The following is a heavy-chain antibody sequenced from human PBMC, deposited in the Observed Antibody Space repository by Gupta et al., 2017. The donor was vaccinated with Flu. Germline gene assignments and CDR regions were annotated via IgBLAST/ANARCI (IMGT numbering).Heavy chain of an antibody. V-gene: IGHV3-30*18. D-gene: IGHD3-10*01. Sequence: QVQLVESGGGVVQPGRSLRLSCAASGFTFSSHGLHWVRQAPGKGLEWVAVISYDGSNKYYADSVKGRFTISRDNSKNTLYLQMNSLRAEDTAVYYCAKDLAYYYGSGFDYWGQGTLVTVSS. CDR1: GFTFSSHG. J-gene: IGHJ4*02. CDR3: AKDLAYYYGSGFDY. CDR2: ISYDGSNK.